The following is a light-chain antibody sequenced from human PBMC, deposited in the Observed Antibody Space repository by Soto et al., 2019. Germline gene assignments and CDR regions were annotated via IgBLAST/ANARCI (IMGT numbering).Light chain of an antibody. CDR2: GAS. V-gene: IGKV1-33*01. J-gene: IGKJ3*01. Sequence: DIQMTQSPSSLSASVGDRVTITCQASQDISNYLNWYQQKPGKAPKLLIYGASNLETGVPSRFSGGGSRTDFTFTISSLQPEDIATYYCQQYDNLRVTFGPGTKVDIK. CDR1: QDISNY. CDR3: QQYDNLRVT.